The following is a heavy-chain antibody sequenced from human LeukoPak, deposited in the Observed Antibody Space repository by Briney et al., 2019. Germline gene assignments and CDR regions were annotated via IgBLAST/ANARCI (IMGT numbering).Heavy chain of an antibody. V-gene: IGHV4-31*03. CDR3: ARVRYSSSRYGRWFDP. D-gene: IGHD6-13*01. CDR2: IYCSGST. CDR1: GGSISSGGYY. Sequence: PSQTLSLTCTVSGGSISSGGYYWSWIRQHPGKGLEWIGYIYCSGSTYYNPSLKSRVTISVDTSKNQFSLKLSSVTAADTAVYYCARVRYSSSRYGRWFDPWGQGTLVTVSS. J-gene: IGHJ5*02.